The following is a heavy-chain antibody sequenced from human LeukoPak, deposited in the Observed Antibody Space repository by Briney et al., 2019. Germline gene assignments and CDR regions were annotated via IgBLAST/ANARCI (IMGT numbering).Heavy chain of an antibody. CDR1: GFTFSNYW. D-gene: IGHD5-18*01. CDR3: ARDLAYSRLDY. J-gene: IGHJ4*02. CDR2: IKEDGSEK. V-gene: IGHV3-7*01. Sequence: GGYLRLSCAASGFTFSNYWMAWVRQAPGKGLEWVANIKEDGSEKYYVDSVKGRFTISRDNAENSLYLQMNSLRVEDTAFYYCARDLAYSRLDYWGQGMLVTVSS.